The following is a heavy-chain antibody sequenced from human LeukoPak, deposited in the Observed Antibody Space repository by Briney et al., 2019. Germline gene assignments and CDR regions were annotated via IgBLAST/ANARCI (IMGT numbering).Heavy chain of an antibody. CDR3: AKISREGATTGPGGPGNFDY. V-gene: IGHV3-23*01. D-gene: IGHD1-26*01. J-gene: IGHJ4*02. CDR1: GFTFNNYA. Sequence: GGSLRLSCAASGFTFNNYAMSWVRQAPGRGLEWVSAISGVGYSTYYADSVKGRFTISRDNSKNTLYQQMNSLRAEDTAIYYCAKISREGATTGPGGPGNFDYWGQGTLVTVSS. CDR2: ISGVGYST.